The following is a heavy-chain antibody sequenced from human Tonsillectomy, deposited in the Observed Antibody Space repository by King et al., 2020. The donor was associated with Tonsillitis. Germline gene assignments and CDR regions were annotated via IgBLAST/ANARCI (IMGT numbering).Heavy chain of an antibody. Sequence: VQLVESGGGLVQPGGSLRLSCAASGFTFSSYWMHWVRPPPGKGLLWGLRISPDGRSKNYGDSVKGRFTISRDNAKNTVYLQMNSLRVEDTGVYYCTKDQGFGWGQGTLVTVSS. CDR2: ISPDGRSK. CDR1: GFTFSSYW. J-gene: IGHJ4*02. D-gene: IGHD3-16*01. V-gene: IGHV3-74*01. CDR3: TKDQGFG.